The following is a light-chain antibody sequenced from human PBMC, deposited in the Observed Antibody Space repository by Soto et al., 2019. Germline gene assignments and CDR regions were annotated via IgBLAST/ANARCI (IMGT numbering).Light chain of an antibody. CDR1: QSVISSY. J-gene: IGKJ1*01. Sequence: PGERATLSCRASQSVISSYLAWYQQKSGQAPRLFIYGASNRATGIPDRFSGSGSGTDFTLTISRLEPEDFAVYYCQQYCSSLWTFGQGTKVEI. CDR2: GAS. CDR3: QQYCSSLWT. V-gene: IGKV3-20*01.